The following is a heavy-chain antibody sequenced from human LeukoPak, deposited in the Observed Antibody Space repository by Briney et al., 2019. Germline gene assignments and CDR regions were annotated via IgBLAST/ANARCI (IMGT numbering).Heavy chain of an antibody. J-gene: IGHJ5*02. CDR1: GYTFTSYY. Sequence: ASVKVSCKASGYTFTSYYMHWVRQAPGQGLEWMGIINPSGGSTSYAQKFQGRVTMTRDMSTSTVYMELSSLRSEDTAVYYCARRRIAVAGTVNLYNWFDPWGQGTLVTVSS. V-gene: IGHV1-46*01. CDR2: INPSGGST. D-gene: IGHD6-19*01. CDR3: ARRRIAVAGTVNLYNWFDP.